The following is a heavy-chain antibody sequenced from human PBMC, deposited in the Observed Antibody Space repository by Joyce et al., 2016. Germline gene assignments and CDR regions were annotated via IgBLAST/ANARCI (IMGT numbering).Heavy chain of an antibody. Sequence: QVHLVQSGSEVRRSGASVKVSCKPSGYTFSNYALTWVRQAPGQGLEWMGWSSTDNGNATYAENLRDRVTMTIDTSTGTVYMDLKTLRSDDTAVYYCARGVPGGAIDYWGQGTLVTVSS. CDR3: ARGVPGGAIDY. CDR2: SSTDNGNA. V-gene: IGHV1-18*01. J-gene: IGHJ4*02. D-gene: IGHD3-16*01. CDR1: GYTFSNYA.